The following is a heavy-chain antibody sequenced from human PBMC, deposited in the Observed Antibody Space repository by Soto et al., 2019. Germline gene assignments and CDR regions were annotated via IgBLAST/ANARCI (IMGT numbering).Heavy chain of an antibody. D-gene: IGHD3-22*01. J-gene: IGHJ4*02. Sequence: ASVKVSCKASGYTFTSYARHWVRQAPGQRLEWMGWINAGNGNTKYSQKFQGRVTITRDTSASTAYMELSSLRSEDTAVYYCARDPPYYYDSSGPFDYWGQGTLVTV. CDR3: ARDPPYYYDSSGPFDY. CDR2: INAGNGNT. CDR1: GYTFTSYA. V-gene: IGHV1-3*01.